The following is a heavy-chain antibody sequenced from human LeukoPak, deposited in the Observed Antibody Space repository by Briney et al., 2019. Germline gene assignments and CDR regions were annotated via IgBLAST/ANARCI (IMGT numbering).Heavy chain of an antibody. J-gene: IGHJ3*02. D-gene: IGHD1-14*01. CDR1: GFTFSSYW. V-gene: IGHV3-7*01. CDR3: VRDLSPERQTGESIVYLDALDI. Sequence: GGSLRLSCAASGFTFSSYWMTWVRKAPGKGLEWVANTKEEGSWKNYADSVKGRFTISRDNAKNSVYLQVNSLRVEDTAVYYCVRDLSPERQTGESIVYLDALDIWGQGTKVTVSS. CDR2: TKEEGSWK.